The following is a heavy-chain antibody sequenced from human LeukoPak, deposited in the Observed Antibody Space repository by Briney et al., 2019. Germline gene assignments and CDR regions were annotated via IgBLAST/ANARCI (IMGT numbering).Heavy chain of an antibody. CDR1: RFTFDEYG. CDR2: IYSGGST. D-gene: IGHD4-17*01. J-gene: IGHJ3*02. Sequence: GGSLRLSCAASRFTFDEYGMSWVRQTAGKGLEWVSIIYSGGSTYYADSVKGRFTISRDNSKNTLYLQMNSLRAEDTAVYYCARDYLPGAFDIWGQGTMVTVSS. CDR3: ARDYLPGAFDI. V-gene: IGHV3-66*02.